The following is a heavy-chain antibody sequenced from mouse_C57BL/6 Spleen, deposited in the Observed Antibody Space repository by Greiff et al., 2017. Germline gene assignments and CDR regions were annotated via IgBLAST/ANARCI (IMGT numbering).Heavy chain of an antibody. CDR2: INPNYGTT. V-gene: IGHV1-39*01. Sequence: EVQLQESGPELVKPGASVKISCKASGYSFTDYNMNWVKQSNGKSLEWIGVINPNYGTTSYNQKFKGKATLTVDKSSSTAYMQLNSLTSEDSAVYYCAGSYWGRGWFAYWGQGTLVTVSA. J-gene: IGHJ3*01. CDR1: GYSFTDYN. D-gene: IGHD4-1*01. CDR3: AGSYWGRGWFAY.